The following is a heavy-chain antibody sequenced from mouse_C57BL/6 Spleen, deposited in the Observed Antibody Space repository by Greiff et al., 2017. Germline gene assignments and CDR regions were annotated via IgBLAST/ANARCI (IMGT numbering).Heavy chain of an antibody. J-gene: IGHJ4*01. Sequence: EVKLVESGGGLVQPGGSMKLSCVASGFTFSNYWMNWVRQSPEKGLEWVAQIRLKSDNYATYYAESVKGRFTISRDDSKSSVYLQMNNLRAEDTVIYYCTGGYSNYESAMDYWGQGTSVTVSS. V-gene: IGHV6-3*01. CDR2: IRLKSDNYAT. CDR1: GFTFSNYW. CDR3: TGGYSNYESAMDY. D-gene: IGHD2-5*01.